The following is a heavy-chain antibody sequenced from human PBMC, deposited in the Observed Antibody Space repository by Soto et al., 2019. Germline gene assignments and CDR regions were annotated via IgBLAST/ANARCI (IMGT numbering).Heavy chain of an antibody. CDR3: VARRYCSNGSCRDYFDY. CDR2: IIPIFGTT. CDR1: GGTFSNYA. J-gene: IGHJ4*02. Sequence: ASVKVSCKASGGTFSNYAISWVRQAPGQGLEWMGGIIPIFGTTNCPQKSQGRVTITADEPTSTSYMELGSLRSEDTAVYFCVARRYCSNGSCRDYFDYWGQGTLVTVSS. V-gene: IGHV1-69*13. D-gene: IGHD2-15*01.